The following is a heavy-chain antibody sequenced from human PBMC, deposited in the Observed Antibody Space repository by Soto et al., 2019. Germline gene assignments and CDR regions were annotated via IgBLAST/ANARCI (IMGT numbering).Heavy chain of an antibody. D-gene: IGHD6-19*01. CDR1: GFTFSSYA. J-gene: IGHJ4*02. CDR3: AKAEYSSGWYVVPYYFDY. V-gene: IGHV3-23*01. CDR2: ISGSGGST. Sequence: GGSLRLSCAASGFTFSSYAMSWVRQAPGKGLEWVSAISGSGGSTYYADSVKGRFTISRDNSKDTRYLQMNSLRAEDTAVYYCAKAEYSSGWYVVPYYFDYWGQGTLVTVSS.